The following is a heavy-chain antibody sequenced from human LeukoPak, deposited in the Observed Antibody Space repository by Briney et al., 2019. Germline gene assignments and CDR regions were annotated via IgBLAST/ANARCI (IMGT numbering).Heavy chain of an antibody. CDR3: ARDRREYSSSWYGVY. CDR2: IQYDGSNK. CDR1: GFTFSSYG. J-gene: IGHJ4*02. D-gene: IGHD6-13*01. V-gene: IGHV3-30*02. Sequence: SGGSLRLSCAASGFTFSSYGMHWVRQAPGKGLEWVTFIQYDGSNKYYADSVKGRFTISRDNSKNTLYLQMNSLRAEDTAVYYCARDRREYSSSWYGVYWGQGTLVTVSS.